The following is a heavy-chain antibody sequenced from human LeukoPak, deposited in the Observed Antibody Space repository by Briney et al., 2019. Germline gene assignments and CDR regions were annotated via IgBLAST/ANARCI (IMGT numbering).Heavy chain of an antibody. D-gene: IGHD5-12*01. CDR2: ISGTGGST. CDR1: GFTFSSYG. J-gene: IGHJ4*02. V-gene: IGHV3-23*01. Sequence: GGSLRLSCAASGFTFSSYGMSWVRQAPGKGLGWVSAISGTGGSTYYADSVKGRFTISRDNSKNTLYLQMNSLRAEDTAVYYCAKAIREGSSFDYWGQGTLVTVSS. CDR3: AKAIREGSSFDY.